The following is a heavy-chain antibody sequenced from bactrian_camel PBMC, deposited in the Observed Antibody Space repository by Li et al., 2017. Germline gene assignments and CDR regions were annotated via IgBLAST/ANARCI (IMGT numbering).Heavy chain of an antibody. Sequence: HVQLVESGGGSVQEGGSLLLSCVASGLTFYGSVMGWYRQVPGNECELVATLSADSPTYYAHSVKGRFTISQDISKNTVYLQMNDLKPEDTAMYYCAVNGGKWFGACLSRPATDFGYWDQGTQVTVS. CDR1: GLTFYGSV. V-gene: IGHV3S55*01. CDR2: LSADSPT. D-gene: IGHD2*01. J-gene: IGHJ6*01. CDR3: AVNGGKWFGACLSRPATDFGY.